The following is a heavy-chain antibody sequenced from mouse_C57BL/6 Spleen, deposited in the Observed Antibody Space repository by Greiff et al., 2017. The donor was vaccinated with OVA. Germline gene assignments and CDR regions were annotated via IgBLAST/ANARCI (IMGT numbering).Heavy chain of an antibody. V-gene: IGHV1-69*01. CDR1: GYTFTSYW. J-gene: IGHJ1*03. Sequence: VQLQQPGAELVMPGASVKLSCKASGYTFTSYWMHWVKQRPGQGLEWIGEIDPSDSYTNYNQKFKGKSTLTVDKSSSTAYMQLSSLTSEDSAVYYCASPYFDVWGTGTTVTVSS. CDR3: ASPYFDV. CDR2: IDPSDSYT.